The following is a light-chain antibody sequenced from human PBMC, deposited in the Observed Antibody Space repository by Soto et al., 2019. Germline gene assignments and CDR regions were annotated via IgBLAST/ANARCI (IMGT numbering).Light chain of an antibody. V-gene: IGLV2-14*01. Sequence: QSVLTQPASVSGSPGQSITISCTGTSSDVGGYNFVSWYQQHPGKAPKLMIYDVSNRPSWVSDRFSGSKSGNTASLTISGLQPEDEADYYCSSYRNSNSVVFGGGTKLTVL. CDR2: DVS. CDR1: SSDVGGYNF. CDR3: SSYRNSNSVV. J-gene: IGLJ2*01.